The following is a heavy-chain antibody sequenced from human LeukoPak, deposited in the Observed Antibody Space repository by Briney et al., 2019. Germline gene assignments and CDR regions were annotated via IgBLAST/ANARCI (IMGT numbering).Heavy chain of an antibody. J-gene: IGHJ5*02. V-gene: IGHV4-38-2*02. CDR1: GYSISSGYQ. CDR2: VHHNAGA. Sequence: LETLSLTCAVSGYSISSGYQWAWIRQPPGRGLEWIGSVHHNAGAHYNPSLRSRVTISVDTSKNHFSLKLNSVTVADTAIYYCARDPRWLTPDCTSTSCYENYFAPWGQGTLVTVSS. CDR3: ARDPRWLTPDCTSTSCYENYFAP. D-gene: IGHD2-2*01.